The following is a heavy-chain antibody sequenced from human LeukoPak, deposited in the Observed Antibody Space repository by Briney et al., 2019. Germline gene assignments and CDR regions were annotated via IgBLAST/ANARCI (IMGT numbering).Heavy chain of an antibody. CDR1: GFTFSSHW. D-gene: IGHD1-7*01. J-gene: IGHJ5*01. V-gene: IGHV3-74*01. CDR2: INSDGSST. CDR3: ARGVYKWNYWFDS. Sequence: GGSLRLSCAASGFTFSSHWMHWVRQAPGKGLVWVSRINSDGSSTTYADSVKGRFTISRDNAKNTLYLQMNSLRAEDTAVYYCARGVYKWNYWFDSWGQGTLATVSS.